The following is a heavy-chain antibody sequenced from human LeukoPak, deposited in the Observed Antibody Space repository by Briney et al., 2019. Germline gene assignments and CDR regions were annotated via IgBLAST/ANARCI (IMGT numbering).Heavy chain of an antibody. CDR3: ASNQEYYYDSSGFVLDY. Sequence: GGSLRLSCAASGLNFSSYSMNWVRQAPGKGLEWVSSISSSSSYIYYADSVKGRFTISRDNAKNSLYLQMSSLRAEDTAVYYCASNQEYYYDSSGFVLDYWGQGTLVTVSS. V-gene: IGHV3-21*01. J-gene: IGHJ4*02. CDR1: GLNFSSYS. CDR2: ISSSSSYI. D-gene: IGHD3-22*01.